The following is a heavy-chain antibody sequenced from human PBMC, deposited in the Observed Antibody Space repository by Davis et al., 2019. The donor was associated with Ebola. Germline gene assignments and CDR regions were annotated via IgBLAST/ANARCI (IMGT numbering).Heavy chain of an antibody. CDR3: ARITGMTTVTGDYMDV. D-gene: IGHD4-11*01. J-gene: IGHJ6*03. V-gene: IGHV2-70*01. Sequence: SGPTLVKPTQTLTLTCTFSGFSLSTSGMCVSWIRQPPGKALEWLALIDWDDDKYYSTSLKTRLTISKDTSKNQVVLTMTNMDPVDTATYYCARITGMTTVTGDYMDVWGKGTTVTVSS. CDR1: GFSLSTSGMC. CDR2: IDWDDDK.